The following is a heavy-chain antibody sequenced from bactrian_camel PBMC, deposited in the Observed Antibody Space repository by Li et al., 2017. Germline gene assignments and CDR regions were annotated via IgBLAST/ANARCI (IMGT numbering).Heavy chain of an antibody. CDR3: AAGHWGGRCFPAAGY. CDR1: GYTVGSHC. Sequence: DVQLVESGGGSVQAGGSLRLSCAVSGYTVGSHCMAWFRQAPGKDDEVIAGIDTGGGTAEYADSVKGRFTISQDTADSTVYLQMDSLEPEDTAMYYCAAGHWGGRCFPAAGYWGQGTQVTVS. D-gene: IGHD5*01. J-gene: IGHJ6*01. CDR2: IDTGGGTA. V-gene: IGHV3S40*01.